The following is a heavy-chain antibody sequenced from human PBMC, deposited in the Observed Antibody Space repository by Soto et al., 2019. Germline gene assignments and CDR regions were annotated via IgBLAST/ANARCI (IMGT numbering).Heavy chain of an antibody. V-gene: IGHV3-23*01. CDR2: IGGGVGST. D-gene: IGHD6-13*01. CDR3: AKSGSWYVFDP. Sequence: GGSLRLYCSASGFTFSGQSMHYIRQAPGKGLEGVSAIGGGVGSTYYADSVKGRFTISRDNSKNSLYLQMKSRRAEVTAVYYYAKSGSWYVFDPRGKGTLVTVSS. CDR1: GFTFSGQS. J-gene: IGHJ5*02.